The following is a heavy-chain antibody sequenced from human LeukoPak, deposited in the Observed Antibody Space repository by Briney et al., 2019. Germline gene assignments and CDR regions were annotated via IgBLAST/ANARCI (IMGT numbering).Heavy chain of an antibody. D-gene: IGHD3-16*02. J-gene: IGHJ4*02. V-gene: IGHV3-30-3*01. CDR2: ISYDGSNK. Sequence: PGRSLRLSCAASGFTFSSYAMHWVRQAPGKVLEWVAVISYDGSNKYYADSVKGRFTISRDNSKNTLYLQMNSLRAEDTAVYYCARDLMGVIPIYYFDYWGQGTLVTVSS. CDR1: GFTFSSYA. CDR3: ARDLMGVIPIYYFDY.